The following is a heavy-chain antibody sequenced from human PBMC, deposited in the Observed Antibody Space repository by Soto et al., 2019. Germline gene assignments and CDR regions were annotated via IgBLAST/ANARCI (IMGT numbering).Heavy chain of an antibody. CDR1: GFTFSSYS. D-gene: IGHD2-21*01. V-gene: IGHV3-21*01. CDR2: ISSSSSYI. Sequence: EVQLVESGGGLVKPGGSLRLSCAASGFTFSSYSMNWVRQARGKGLEWVSSISSSSSYIYYADSVKGRFTISRDNAKNSLYLQMNSLRAEDTAVYYYGRDHWHIVVVKPGGMDVWGQGTTVTVSS. J-gene: IGHJ6*02. CDR3: GRDHWHIVVVKPGGMDV.